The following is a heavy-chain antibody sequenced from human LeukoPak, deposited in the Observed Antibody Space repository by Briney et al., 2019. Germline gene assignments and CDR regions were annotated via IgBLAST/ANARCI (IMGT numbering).Heavy chain of an antibody. V-gene: IGHV3-23*01. D-gene: IGHD2-2*03. Sequence: GGSLRLFCAASGFTFSSYAMSWVRQAPGKGLEWVSAISGSGGSTYYADSVKGRFTISRDNSKNTLYLQMNSLRAEDTAVYYCAKDRKLDIVVVPAASLFDYWGQGTLVTVSS. CDR1: GFTFSSYA. CDR2: ISGSGGST. CDR3: AKDRKLDIVVVPAASLFDY. J-gene: IGHJ4*02.